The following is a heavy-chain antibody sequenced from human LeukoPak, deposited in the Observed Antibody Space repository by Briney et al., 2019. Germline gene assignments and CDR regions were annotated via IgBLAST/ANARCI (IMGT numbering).Heavy chain of an antibody. J-gene: IGHJ4*02. Sequence: GGSLRLSCAASGFTVSSYYMSWVRQAPGKGLEWVSGIYSGTTTYYADSVKGRFTISRDNSKNTLYLQMNTLRVEDTAVYYCARVRSSDWDFDYWGQGTLVTVSS. D-gene: IGHD6-19*01. CDR1: GFTVSSYY. CDR2: IYSGTTT. V-gene: IGHV3-53*01. CDR3: ARVRSSDWDFDY.